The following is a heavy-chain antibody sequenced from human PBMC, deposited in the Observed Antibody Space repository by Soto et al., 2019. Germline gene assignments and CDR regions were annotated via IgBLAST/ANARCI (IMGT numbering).Heavy chain of an antibody. J-gene: IGHJ1*01. CDR1: GYNFKTYW. Sequence: GESLKISCKGSGYNFKTYWIAWVRQMPGQGLEWMGIIYPGDSDTTYSPSFQGQVTISVDKTISTAYLQWTSLKASDTAIYYCSKFKYSTSVRYLQHWGQGTPVTVSS. V-gene: IGHV5-51*01. CDR3: SKFKYSTSVRYLQH. CDR2: IYPGDSDT. D-gene: IGHD6-6*01.